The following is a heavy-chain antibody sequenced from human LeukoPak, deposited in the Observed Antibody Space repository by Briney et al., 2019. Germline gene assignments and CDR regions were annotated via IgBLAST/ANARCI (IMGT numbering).Heavy chain of an antibody. V-gene: IGHV3-13*01. CDR1: GFTFSSYD. J-gene: IGHJ6*02. Sequence: GGSLRPSCAASGFTFSSYDMHWVRQATGKGLEWVSAIGTAGDTYYPGSVKGRFTISRENAKNSLCLQMNSLRAGDTAVYYCARASRIAVAGTGGAYYYYYYGMDVWGQGTTVTVSS. CDR2: IGTAGDT. D-gene: IGHD6-19*01. CDR3: ARASRIAVAGTGGAYYYYYYGMDV.